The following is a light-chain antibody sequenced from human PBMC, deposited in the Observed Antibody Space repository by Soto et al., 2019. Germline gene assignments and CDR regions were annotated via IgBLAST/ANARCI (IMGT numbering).Light chain of an antibody. CDR3: QQSYGTPPS. V-gene: IGKV1-39*01. J-gene: IGKJ2*03. CDR1: QTISRH. CDR2: AGS. Sequence: DVRMTHSPSSLSTFVGDRVSITCRATQTISRHLNWYQQKVGKAPKLLIYAGSTLQSGVPPRFSGAVSGTEFTLTISNVQPEDSATYYCQQSYGTPPSFGQGTKLEIK.